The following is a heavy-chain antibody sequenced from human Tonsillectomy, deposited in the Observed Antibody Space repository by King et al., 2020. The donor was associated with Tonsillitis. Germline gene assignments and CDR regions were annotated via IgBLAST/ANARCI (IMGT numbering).Heavy chain of an antibody. Sequence: QLQESGPGLVKPSETLSLTCTVSGGSISSSSYYWGWIRQPPGKGLEWIGSIYYSGSTYYNPSLKSRVTISVDTSKNQFSLKLSSVTAADTAVYYCARVQYYDFWSGYQPKNWFDPWCQGTLVTVSS. CDR2: IYYSGST. CDR3: ARVQYYDFWSGYQPKNWFDP. D-gene: IGHD3-3*01. J-gene: IGHJ5*02. CDR1: GGSISSSSYY. V-gene: IGHV4-39*07.